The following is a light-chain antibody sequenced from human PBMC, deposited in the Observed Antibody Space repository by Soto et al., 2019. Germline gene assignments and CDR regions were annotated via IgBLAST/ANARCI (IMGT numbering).Light chain of an antibody. V-gene: IGKV3-11*01. Sequence: EIVLTQSPATLSLSPGERATLSCRASQSVSSYLGWYQQKPGQAPRLLIYHASNRATGIPARFSGSGSGTDFTLTISSLEPEDFAVYYCQQRSNWPPTFGQGTRLEIK. CDR2: HAS. CDR1: QSVSSY. J-gene: IGKJ5*01. CDR3: QQRSNWPPT.